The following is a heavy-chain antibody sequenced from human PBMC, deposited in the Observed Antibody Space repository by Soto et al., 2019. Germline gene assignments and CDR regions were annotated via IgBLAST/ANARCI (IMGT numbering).Heavy chain of an antibody. Sequence: PGGSLRLSCAASGFAFSGSAMYWVRQASGQGPEWVGRIRSKGHNYATEYAASVKGRFTISRDDSKNTAYLQMNSLQTEDTAVYYCTRDLFSYDYSGILWFDPWGQGTLVTVSS. J-gene: IGHJ5*02. D-gene: IGHD3-16*01. CDR1: GFAFSGSA. CDR2: IRSKGHNYAT. V-gene: IGHV3-73*01. CDR3: TRDLFSYDYSGILWFDP.